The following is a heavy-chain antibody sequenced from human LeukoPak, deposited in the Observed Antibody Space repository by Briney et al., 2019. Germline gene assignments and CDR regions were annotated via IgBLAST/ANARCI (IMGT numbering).Heavy chain of an antibody. CDR3: ARDSYPHYYDSPDGTFDI. D-gene: IGHD3-22*01. CDR2: ISSNGGST. Sequence: GGSLRLSCAASGFTFSSYAMHWVRQAPGKGLEYVSAISSNGGSTYYANSVKGRFTISRDNSKNTLYLQMGSLRAEDMAVYYCARDSYPHYYDSPDGTFDIWGQGTMVTVSS. CDR1: GFTFSSYA. V-gene: IGHV3-64*01. J-gene: IGHJ3*02.